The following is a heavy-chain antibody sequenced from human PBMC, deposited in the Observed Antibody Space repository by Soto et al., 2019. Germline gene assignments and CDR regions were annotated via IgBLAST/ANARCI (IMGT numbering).Heavy chain of an antibody. CDR1: GYTFYSHS. Sequence: ASVKVSCKASGYTFYSHSISWVRQAPGQGLEWMGWINTNTGNPTYAQGFTGRFVFSLDTSVSTAYLQICSLKAEDTAVYYCARALLPATAPYYYYGMDVWGQGTTVTVSS. V-gene: IGHV7-4-1*01. CDR3: ARALLPATAPYYYYGMDV. CDR2: INTNTGNP. D-gene: IGHD2-2*01. J-gene: IGHJ6*02.